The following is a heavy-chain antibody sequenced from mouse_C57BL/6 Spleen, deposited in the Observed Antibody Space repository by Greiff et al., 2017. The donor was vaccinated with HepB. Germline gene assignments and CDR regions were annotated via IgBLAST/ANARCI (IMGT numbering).Heavy chain of an antibody. CDR3: AENYYGSSSYWYFDV. CDR1: GFNIKDYY. V-gene: IGHV14-2*01. J-gene: IGHJ1*03. Sequence: EVQLQESGAELVKPGASVKLSCTASGFNIKDYYMHWVKQRTEQGLEWIGRIDPEDGETKYAPKFQGKATITADTSSNTAYLQLSSLTSEDTAVYYCAENYYGSSSYWYFDVWGTGTTVTVSS. D-gene: IGHD1-1*01. CDR2: IDPEDGET.